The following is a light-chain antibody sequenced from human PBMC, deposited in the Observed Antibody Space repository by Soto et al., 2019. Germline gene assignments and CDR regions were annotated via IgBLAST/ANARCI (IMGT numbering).Light chain of an antibody. CDR3: QQYYFLPYT. J-gene: IGKJ2*01. CDR1: QGINSF. Sequence: VISMTQSPSVISASTGDKVTIRCRVRQGINSFLAWYQKKPGKAPNLLISGGSSIQSGVPSRFSGSGCGTDFNLTISYLQSEDLATYYCQQYYFLPYTFGQGTKLQIK. CDR2: GGS. V-gene: IGKV1D-8*01.